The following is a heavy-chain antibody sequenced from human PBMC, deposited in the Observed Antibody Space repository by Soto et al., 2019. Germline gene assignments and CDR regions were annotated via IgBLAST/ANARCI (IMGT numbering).Heavy chain of an antibody. CDR1: GYSISSGYY. J-gene: IGHJ4*02. CDR3: ARDQEFVNSGSYYRPFDD. CDR2: IYHSGST. Sequence: SETLSLTCAVSGYSISSGYYWGWIRQPPGKGLEWTGSIYHSGSTYYNPSLKSRVTISVDTSKNQFSLKLSSVTAADTAVYYCARDQEFVNSGSYYRPFDDWGQGTLVTVSS. D-gene: IGHD1-26*01. V-gene: IGHV4-38-2*02.